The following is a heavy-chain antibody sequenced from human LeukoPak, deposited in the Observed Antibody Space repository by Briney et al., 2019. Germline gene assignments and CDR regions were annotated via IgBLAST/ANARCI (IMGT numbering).Heavy chain of an antibody. CDR1: GYTFTGYY. CDR2: ISPNSGGT. CDR3: ARNRADSSDLNWSDP. D-gene: IGHD6-19*01. Sequence: ASVKVSCKASGYTFTGYYMHWVRQAPGHGLEWMGWISPNSGGTNYAQKFQGRVTMTRDTSISTAYMELSRLRSDDTAVYYCARNRADSSDLNWSDPWGQGTLVTVSS. V-gene: IGHV1-2*02. J-gene: IGHJ5*02.